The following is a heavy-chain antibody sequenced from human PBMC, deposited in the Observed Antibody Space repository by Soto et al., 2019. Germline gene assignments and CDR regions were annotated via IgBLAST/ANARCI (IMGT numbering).Heavy chain of an antibody. J-gene: IGHJ4*02. V-gene: IGHV3-11*05. CDR3: ARGRGAAADYFDF. D-gene: IGHD6-13*01. CDR1: GFTFSDYY. CDR2: ISSSTSHT. Sequence: QVQLVESGGGLVKPGGSLRLSCAVSGFTFSDYYMTWIRQAPGKGLEWVSNISSSTSHTNYADSVKGRLTISRDNAKNSLFLQMNSLRAEDTAVYYCARGRGAAADYFDFWGQGTLVTVSS.